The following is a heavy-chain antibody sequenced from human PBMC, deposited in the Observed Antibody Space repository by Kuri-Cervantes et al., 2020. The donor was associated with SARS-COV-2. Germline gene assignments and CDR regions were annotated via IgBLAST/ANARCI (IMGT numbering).Heavy chain of an antibody. Sequence: GESLKISCEASGFTFSSYWMSWVRQAPGKGLEWVANIKQDGSEKYYVDSVKGRFTISRDNAKNSLYLQMNSLRAEDTAVYYCARGLSRKPFDYWGQGTLVTVSS. V-gene: IGHV3-7*01. CDR1: GFTFSSYW. J-gene: IGHJ4*02. CDR2: IKQDGSEK. CDR3: ARGLSRKPFDY.